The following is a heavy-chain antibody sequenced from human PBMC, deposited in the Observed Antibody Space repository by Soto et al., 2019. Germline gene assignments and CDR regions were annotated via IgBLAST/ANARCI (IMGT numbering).Heavy chain of an antibody. J-gene: IGHJ2*01. Sequence: KGLVLVSLINSDGSSTSYADSVKGRFTIPRDNAKNTLYLQMNSLRAEDTAVYYCASFFVHAEGGIRYVRSVSAFLLNRSSDL. CDR3: ASFFVHAEGGIRYVRSVSAFLLNRSSDL. CDR2: INSDGSST. D-gene: IGHD3-10*02. V-gene: IGHV3-74*01.